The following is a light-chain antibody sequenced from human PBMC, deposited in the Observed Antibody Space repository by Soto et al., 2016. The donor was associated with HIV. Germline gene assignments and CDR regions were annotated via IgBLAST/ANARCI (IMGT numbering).Light chain of an antibody. CDR1: NIGSKT. J-gene: IGLJ2*01. V-gene: IGLV3-21*03. CDR3: QVWDASTDLVV. Sequence: SYELIQPPSVSVAPGKTAEINCGGNNIGSKTVQWYQQKPGQAPVVVVYDDSDRPSGIPERFSGSNSGDTATLTISRVEAGDEADYYCQVWDASTDLVVFGGGTKLTVL. CDR2: DDS.